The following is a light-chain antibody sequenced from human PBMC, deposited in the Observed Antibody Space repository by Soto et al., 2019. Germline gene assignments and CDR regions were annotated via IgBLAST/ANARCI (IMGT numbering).Light chain of an antibody. J-gene: IGKJ4*01. Sequence: IQLTQSPSSLSASVGDSVTITCRASQGITSYLAWYQQKPGKAPNLLIYGASTLQSGVPSRFSGSGSGTDFAPTINGLQAEDFATYYCQQTRIYPSTFGGGTRV. CDR3: QQTRIYPST. CDR2: GAS. CDR1: QGITSY. V-gene: IGKV1-9*01.